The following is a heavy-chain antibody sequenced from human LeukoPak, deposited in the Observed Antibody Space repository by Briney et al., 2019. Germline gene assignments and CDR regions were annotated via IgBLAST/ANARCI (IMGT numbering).Heavy chain of an antibody. D-gene: IGHD6-19*01. CDR3: ARHTRGAMRRYSSGWALDY. CDR1: GGSISSYY. V-gene: IGHV4-34*01. J-gene: IGHJ4*02. CDR2: INHSGST. Sequence: SETLSLTCTVSGGSISSYYWSWIRQPPGKGLEWIGEINHSGSTNYNPSLKRQVTISVDKSKNQFSLKVNSVTAADTAVYYCARHTRGAMRRYSSGWALDYWGQGTLVTVSS.